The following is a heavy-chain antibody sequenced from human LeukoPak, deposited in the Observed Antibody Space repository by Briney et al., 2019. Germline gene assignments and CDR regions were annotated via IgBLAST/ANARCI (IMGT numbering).Heavy chain of an antibody. CDR2: ISSSSSYI. J-gene: IGHJ4*02. V-gene: IGHV3-21*01. Sequence: GGSLRLSCAASGFTFSSYSMNWVRQAPGKGLEWVSSISSSSSYIYYADSVKGRFTISGDNAKNSLYLQMNSLRAEDTAVYYCARDGVDGDYPDYWGQGTLVTVSS. D-gene: IGHD3-3*01. CDR3: ARDGVDGDYPDY. CDR1: GFTFSSYS.